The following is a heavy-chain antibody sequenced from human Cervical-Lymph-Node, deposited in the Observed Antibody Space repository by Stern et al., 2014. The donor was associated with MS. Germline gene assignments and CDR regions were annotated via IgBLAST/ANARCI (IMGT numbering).Heavy chain of an antibody. CDR2: INPSGGST. Sequence: QVQLVQSGAEVKKPGASVKVSCKASGYTFTSYYMHWVRQAPGQGLEWMGIINPSGGSTSYAQKFQGRVTMTRDTSTSTVYMELSSLRSEDTAVYYCAHSPYPREYGDYGMDVWGQGTTVTVSS. CDR3: AHSPYPREYGDYGMDV. J-gene: IGHJ6*02. D-gene: IGHD4-17*01. V-gene: IGHV1-46*01. CDR1: GYTFTSYY.